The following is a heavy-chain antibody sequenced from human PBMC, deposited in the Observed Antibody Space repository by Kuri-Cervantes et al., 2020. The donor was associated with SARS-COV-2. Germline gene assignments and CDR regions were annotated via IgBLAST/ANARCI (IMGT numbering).Heavy chain of an antibody. CDR1: GLTFSSYS. CDR2: ISSSSSYI. J-gene: IGHJ4*02. V-gene: IGHV3-21*01. D-gene: IGHD5-18*01. CDR3: AKTKGVDTAMDCIDY. Sequence: GGSLRLSCAASGLTFSSYSMNWVRQAPGKGLEWVSSISSSSSYIYYADSVEGRFTISRDNAKNSLYLQMNSLRAEDTAVYYCAKTKGVDTAMDCIDYWGQGTLVTVSS.